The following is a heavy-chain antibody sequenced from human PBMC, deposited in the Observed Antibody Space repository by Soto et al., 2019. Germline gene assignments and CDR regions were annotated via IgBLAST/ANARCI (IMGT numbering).Heavy chain of an antibody. Sequence: QVQLVQSGAEVKKPGASVKVSCKASGYTFTSYGISWVGQAPGQGLEWMGWISAYNGNTNYAQKLQGRVTMTTDTSTSTAYMELRSLRSDDTAVYYCARERKIADRGYYYYGMDVWGPGTTVTVSS. CDR3: ARERKIADRGYYYYGMDV. CDR2: ISAYNGNT. D-gene: IGHD3-22*01. J-gene: IGHJ6*02. V-gene: IGHV1-18*04. CDR1: GYTFTSYG.